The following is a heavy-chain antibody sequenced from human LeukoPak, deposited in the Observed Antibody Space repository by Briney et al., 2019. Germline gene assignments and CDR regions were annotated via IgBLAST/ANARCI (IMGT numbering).Heavy chain of an antibody. V-gene: IGHV1-18*01. CDR2: ISAYNGNT. CDR1: GGTFSSYA. J-gene: IGHJ4*02. Sequence: ASVKVSCKASGGTFSSYAISWVRQAPGQGLEWMGWISAYNGNTNYAQKLQGRVTMTTDTSTSTAYMELRSLRSDDTAVYYCARDDPNYYDSSGYPGDIDYWGQGTLVTVSS. D-gene: IGHD3-22*01. CDR3: ARDDPNYYDSSGYPGDIDY.